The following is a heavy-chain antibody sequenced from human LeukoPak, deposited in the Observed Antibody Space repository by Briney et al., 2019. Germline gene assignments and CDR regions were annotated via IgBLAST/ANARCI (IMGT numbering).Heavy chain of an antibody. CDR1: GFTFSSYG. CDR2: IWYDGSNK. Sequence: GGSLRLSCAASGFTFSSYGMHWVRQAPGKGLEWVAVIWYDGSNKYYADSVKGRFTISRGNSKNTLYLQMNSLRAEDTAVYYCAKVMDLYYYDSSGSPPDYWGQGTLVTVSS. CDR3: AKVMDLYYYDSSGSPPDY. D-gene: IGHD3-22*01. J-gene: IGHJ4*02. V-gene: IGHV3-33*06.